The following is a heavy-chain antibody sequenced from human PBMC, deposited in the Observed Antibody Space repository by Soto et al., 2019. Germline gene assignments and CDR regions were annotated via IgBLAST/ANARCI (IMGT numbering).Heavy chain of an antibody. CDR2: ISSSGNS. CDR3: ARHIVGYSYGYLRWFDP. D-gene: IGHD5-18*01. Sequence: SETLALTCTVSGDSIRSGTHYWNWISQHPWNGLEWIGYISSSGNSYYNPSLKSRVTISVDTSKNQFSLKLSSVTAADTAVYYCARHIVGYSYGYLRWFDPWGQGTLVTVSS. CDR1: GDSIRSGTHY. J-gene: IGHJ5*02. V-gene: IGHV4-39*01.